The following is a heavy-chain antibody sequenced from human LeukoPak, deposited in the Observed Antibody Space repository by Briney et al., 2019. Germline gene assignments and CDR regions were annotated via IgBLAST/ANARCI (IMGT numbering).Heavy chain of an antibody. CDR1: GLMFSSYW. CDR2: INSDGSST. CDR3: ARGPGAFDI. D-gene: IGHD2-2*01. J-gene: IGHJ3*02. Sequence: GGSLRLSCVASGLMFSSYWMNWVRQAPGKGLVWVSRINSDGSSTSYADSVKGRFTISRDNAKNTLFLQMNSLRAEDTAVYYCARGPGAFDIWGQGTMVTVSS. V-gene: IGHV3-74*01.